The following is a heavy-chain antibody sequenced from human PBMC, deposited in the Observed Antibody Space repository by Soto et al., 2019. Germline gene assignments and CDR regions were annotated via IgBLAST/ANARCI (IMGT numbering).Heavy chain of an antibody. Sequence: VQLVESGGDLVQPGESLRLSCTASGLTFSISWMTWVRQAPGDGLEWVSNINPAGNVQHYADSVKERFTISRDNAKNSLFLQMSGQRVEDTAVYYCATANTPYTFDMWGQGTMVTVSS. D-gene: IGHD5-18*01. CDR3: ATANTPYTFDM. CDR2: INPAGNVQ. J-gene: IGHJ3*02. V-gene: IGHV3-7*01. CDR1: GLTFSISW.